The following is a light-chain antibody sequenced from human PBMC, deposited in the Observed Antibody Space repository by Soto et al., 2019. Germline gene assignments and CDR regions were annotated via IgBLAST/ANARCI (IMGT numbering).Light chain of an antibody. Sequence: IHMTQSPSSVSASFLERVTITFRASQGITNDLGWYQQKPGKAPKLLIYAASSLQSGVPSRFSGSGSGTDFTLTISSLQPEDFATYYCLQDYNYPRTFGQGTKVDIK. CDR2: AAS. CDR1: QGITND. J-gene: IGKJ1*01. CDR3: LQDYNYPRT. V-gene: IGKV1-6*02.